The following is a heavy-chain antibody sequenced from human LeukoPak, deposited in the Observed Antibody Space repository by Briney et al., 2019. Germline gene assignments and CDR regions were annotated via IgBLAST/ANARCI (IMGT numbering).Heavy chain of an antibody. V-gene: IGHV4-39*07. CDR2: IYYSGST. D-gene: IGHD3-22*01. J-gene: IGHJ4*02. CDR3: ARDQHRRIVVVNSLTE. Sequence: SETLSLTCTVSGGSISSSSYYWGWIRQPPGKGLEWIGSIYYSGSTYYNPSLKSRVTISVDTSKNQLSLKVTSVTAADTAVYYCARDQHRRIVVVNSLTEWGQGTLVTVSS. CDR1: GGSISSSSYY.